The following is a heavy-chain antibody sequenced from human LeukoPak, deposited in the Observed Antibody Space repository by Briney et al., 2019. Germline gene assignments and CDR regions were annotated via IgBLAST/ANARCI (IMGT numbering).Heavy chain of an antibody. Sequence: GGSLRLSCSASGFTFSNYAMNWVRQAPGKGLEWISYISSSRYIIYYADSVKGRFTISSDNAKNSLYLQMHSLRAEDTAVYYCARAPSEIGGYYPEYFRHWGQGTLVTVSS. CDR1: GFTFSNYA. CDR2: ISSSRYII. J-gene: IGHJ1*01. D-gene: IGHD3-22*01. CDR3: ARAPSEIGGYYPEYFRH. V-gene: IGHV3-48*01.